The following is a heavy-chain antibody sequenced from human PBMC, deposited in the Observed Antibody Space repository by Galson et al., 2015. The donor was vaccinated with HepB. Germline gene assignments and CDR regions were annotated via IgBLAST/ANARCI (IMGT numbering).Heavy chain of an antibody. V-gene: IGHV4-59*12. CDR2: IYYSGST. D-gene: IGHD2-2*01. J-gene: IGHJ4*02. Sequence: LSLTCAVYGGSFSDYYWSWIRQHPGKGLEWIGYIYYSGSTNYNPSLKSRDTISVDTSKNQFSLKLSSVTSADTAVYYCARELDAMDYWGQGTLVTVSS. CDR3: ARELDAMDY. CDR1: GGSFSDYY.